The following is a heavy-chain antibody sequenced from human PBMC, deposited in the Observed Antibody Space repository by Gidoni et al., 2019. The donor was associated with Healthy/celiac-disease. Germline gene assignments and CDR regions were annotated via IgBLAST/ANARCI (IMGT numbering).Heavy chain of an antibody. CDR1: GFTFSSYS. D-gene: IGHD6-25*01. CDR3: ARGKRREYYFDY. Sequence: EVQLVESGGGLVKPGGSLRLSCAASGFTFSSYSMNWVRQAPGKGLEWVSAISSSSSYIYYADSVKGRFAITRDNAKNSLYLQMNSLRAEDTAVYYCARGKRREYYFDYWGQGTLVTVSS. J-gene: IGHJ4*02. V-gene: IGHV3-21*01. CDR2: ISSSSSYI.